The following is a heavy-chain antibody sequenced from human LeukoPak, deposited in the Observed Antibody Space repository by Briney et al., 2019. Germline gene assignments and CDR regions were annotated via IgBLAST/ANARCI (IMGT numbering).Heavy chain of an antibody. CDR2: IRYDGSNK. D-gene: IGHD3-10*01. CDR1: GFTFSSYA. V-gene: IGHV3-30*02. CDR3: AKVGPNTMVRGESPNFDY. J-gene: IGHJ4*02. Sequence: SGGSLRLSCAASGFTFSSYAMHWVRQAPGKGLEWVAFIRYDGSNKYYADSVKGRFIISRDNSKNALYLQMNSLRAEDTAVFYCAKVGPNTMVRGESPNFDYWGQGTLVTVSS.